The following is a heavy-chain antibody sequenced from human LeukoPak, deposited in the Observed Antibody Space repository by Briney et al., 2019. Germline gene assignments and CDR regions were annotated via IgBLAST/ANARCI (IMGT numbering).Heavy chain of an antibody. D-gene: IGHD1-26*01. CDR3: ARLAGATPFDY. CDR2: IYHSGST. J-gene: IGHJ4*02. CDR1: GYSISSGYY. Sequence: KPSETLSLTCAVSGYSISSGYYWGWIRQPPGKGLEWIGSIYHSGSTYYNPSLKSRVTISVDTSKNQFSLKLSSVTAADTAVYYCARLAGATPFDYWGQGTLVTVSS. V-gene: IGHV4-38-2*01.